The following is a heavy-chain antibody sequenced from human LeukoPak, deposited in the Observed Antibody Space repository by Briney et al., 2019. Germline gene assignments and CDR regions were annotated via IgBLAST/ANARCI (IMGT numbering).Heavy chain of an antibody. D-gene: IGHD3-10*01. CDR2: INPNSGGT. CDR3: ARANYYGSGSSLYYYYYGMDV. CDR1: GYTFTGYY. V-gene: IGHV1-2*02. Sequence: GASVKVSCKASGYTFTGYYMHWVRQAPGQGLEWMGWINPNSGGTNYAQKFQGRVTMTRDTSISTAYMELSSLRSEDTAVYYCARANYYGSGSSLYYYYYGMDVWGQGTTVTVSS. J-gene: IGHJ6*02.